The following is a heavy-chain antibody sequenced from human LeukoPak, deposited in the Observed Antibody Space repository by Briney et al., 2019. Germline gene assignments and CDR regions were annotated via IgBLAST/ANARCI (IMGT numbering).Heavy chain of an antibody. Sequence: ASVKVSCTASRYTFTDYSMHWVRHAPGQGLEWMGWINPNSGGTNYAQKFQGKVTMTRDTSIRTAYMELSSRRSDDTAMYYCASGAPAFDYWGQGTLVTVSS. D-gene: IGHD3-16*01. CDR2: INPNSGGT. CDR3: ASGAPAFDY. V-gene: IGHV1-2*02. J-gene: IGHJ4*02. CDR1: RYTFTDYS.